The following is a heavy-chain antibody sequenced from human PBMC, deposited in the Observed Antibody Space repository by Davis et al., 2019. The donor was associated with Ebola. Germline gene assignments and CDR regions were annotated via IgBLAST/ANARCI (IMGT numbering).Heavy chain of an antibody. D-gene: IGHD6-13*01. V-gene: IGHV1-69*04. CDR3: AREGVLTFDY. CDR1: GGTFSTYA. CDR2: IIPILGIA. J-gene: IGHJ4*02. Sequence: AASVKVSCKASGGTFSTYATSWVRQAPGQGLEWMGRIIPILGIANYAQKFQGRVTITADKSTSTAYMELSSLRSEDAAVYYCAREGVLTFDYWGQGTLVTVSS.